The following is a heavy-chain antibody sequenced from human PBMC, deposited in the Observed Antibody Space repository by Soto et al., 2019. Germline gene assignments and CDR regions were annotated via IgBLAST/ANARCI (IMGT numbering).Heavy chain of an antibody. Sequence: QVPLVESGGGLVKPGGSLRLSCAASGFTFSDYSMSWIRQAPGKGLEWVSYISSSGSTIYYADSVKGRFTISRDNAKNSLYLQMNSLRAEDTAVYYCAREYCSGGSCYPLGMDVWGQGTTVTVSS. V-gene: IGHV3-11*01. D-gene: IGHD2-15*01. CDR2: ISSSGSTI. CDR1: GFTFSDYS. J-gene: IGHJ6*02. CDR3: AREYCSGGSCYPLGMDV.